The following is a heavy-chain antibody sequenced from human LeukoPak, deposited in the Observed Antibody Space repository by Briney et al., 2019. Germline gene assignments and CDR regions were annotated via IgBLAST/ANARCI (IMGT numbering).Heavy chain of an antibody. V-gene: IGHV3-23*01. Sequence: GGSLRLSCAASGFTFSSYAMSWVRQAPGKGLEWVSAISGSGGSTYYADSVKGRFTISRDNSKNTLYLQMNSLRAEDTAVYYCAEASLRWTEGGGYFDYWGQGTLVTVSS. CDR3: AEASLRWTEGGGYFDY. J-gene: IGHJ4*02. D-gene: IGHD4-23*01. CDR2: ISGSGGST. CDR1: GFTFSSYA.